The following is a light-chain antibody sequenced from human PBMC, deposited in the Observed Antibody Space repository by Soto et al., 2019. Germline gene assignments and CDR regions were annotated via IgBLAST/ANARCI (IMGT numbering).Light chain of an antibody. Sequence: DIQMTQSPSTLSASVGDRVTITCRASQSISSWLAWYQQKPGKAPKLLIYKASSLESGVPSRLSGSGSGTEFTLTISSLQFDDFAAYHCQQYNSYSPLGTFGQGTKVEIK. CDR2: KAS. CDR3: QQYNSYSPLGT. CDR1: QSISSW. J-gene: IGKJ1*01. V-gene: IGKV1-5*03.